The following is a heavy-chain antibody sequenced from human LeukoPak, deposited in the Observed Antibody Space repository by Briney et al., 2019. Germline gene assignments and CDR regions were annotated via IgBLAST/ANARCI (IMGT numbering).Heavy chain of an antibody. CDR1: GGSISSSHYY. CDR3: ARGKYCSGGSCYASYYYYYGMDV. CDR2: INHSGST. J-gene: IGHJ6*02. Sequence: SETLSLTCTVSGGSISSSHYYWGWIRQPPGKGLEWIGEINHSGSTNYNPSLKSRVTISVDTSKNQFSLKLSSVTAADTAVYYCARGKYCSGGSCYASYYYYYGMDVWGQGTTVTVSS. D-gene: IGHD2-15*01. V-gene: IGHV4-39*07.